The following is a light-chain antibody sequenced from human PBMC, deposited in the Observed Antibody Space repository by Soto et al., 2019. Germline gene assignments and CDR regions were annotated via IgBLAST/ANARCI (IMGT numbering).Light chain of an antibody. CDR1: DIGSKS. J-gene: IGLJ1*01. CDR3: HVWDSSTDHYV. CDR2: DDH. V-gene: IGLV3-21*02. Sequence: SYVLTQPPSVSVAPGQTAWITCGGNDIGSKSVQWYQQKPGQAPVLVVYDDHDRPSGIPERFSGSNSGKTATLTISRVEAGDEADYYCHVWDSSTDHYVFGTGTKLTVL.